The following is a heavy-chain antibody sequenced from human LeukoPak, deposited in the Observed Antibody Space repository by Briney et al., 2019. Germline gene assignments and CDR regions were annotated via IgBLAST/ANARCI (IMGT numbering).Heavy chain of an antibody. CDR1: GGSISSYY. J-gene: IGHJ4*02. Sequence: SETLSLTCTVSGGSISSYYWNWIRQPPGKGLEWIGYIYSSGTTNYNPSLKSRVTISLDTSKNQFSLRLSSVTAADTAVFYCARATPSSWYYFDYWGQGTLVTVSS. CDR3: ARATPSSWYYFDY. D-gene: IGHD6-13*01. CDR2: IYSSGTT. V-gene: IGHV4-59*01.